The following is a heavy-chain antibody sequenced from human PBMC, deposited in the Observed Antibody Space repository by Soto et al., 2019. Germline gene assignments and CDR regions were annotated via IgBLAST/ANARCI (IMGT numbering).Heavy chain of an antibody. CDR2: ISFSDGGT. Sequence: EEQLLESGGGLIQPGGSLRLACAASGFTFSSYAMTWVRQAPGKGLEWVSSISFSDGGTYYADSVKGRLTISRDNSKNTLFLQMNSLRVEDTAVYYCVKDARIGGRRYFDLWGRGTLVTVSS. CDR3: VKDARIGGRRYFDL. J-gene: IGHJ2*01. V-gene: IGHV3-23*01. CDR1: GFTFSSYA. D-gene: IGHD3-16*01.